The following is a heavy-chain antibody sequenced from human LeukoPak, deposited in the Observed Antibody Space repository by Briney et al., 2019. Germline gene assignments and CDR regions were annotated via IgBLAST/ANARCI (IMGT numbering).Heavy chain of an antibody. CDR1: GYTFTSYD. J-gene: IGHJ3*02. CDR2: ISGYNGNT. CDR3: ASAAEYYYDSSGYYGDAAFDI. Sequence: ASVKVSCKASGYTFTSYDINWVRQATGQGLEWMGWISGYNGNTNYAQKLQGRVTMTTDTSTSTAYMELRSLRSDDTAVYYCASAAEYYYDSSGYYGDAAFDIWGQGTMVTVSS. D-gene: IGHD3-22*01. V-gene: IGHV1-18*01.